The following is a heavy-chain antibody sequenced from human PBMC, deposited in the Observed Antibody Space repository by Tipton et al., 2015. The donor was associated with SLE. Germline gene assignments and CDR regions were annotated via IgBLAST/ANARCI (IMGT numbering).Heavy chain of an antibody. D-gene: IGHD2-15*01. Sequence: GSLRLSCAASGFTFTTYDMSWVRQAPGMGLEWASGISSTGGSTFYADSVKGRFTISKDNSKNTLYLQMSSLRAEDTAVYYCARDAGSDSLNWFDPWGQGTLVTVSS. CDR3: ARDAGSDSLNWFDP. J-gene: IGHJ5*02. CDR2: ISSTGGST. CDR1: GFTFTTYD. V-gene: IGHV3-23*01.